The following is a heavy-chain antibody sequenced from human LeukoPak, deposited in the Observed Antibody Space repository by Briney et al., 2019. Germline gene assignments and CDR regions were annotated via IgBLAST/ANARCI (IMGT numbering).Heavy chain of an antibody. V-gene: IGHV3-7*03. D-gene: IGHD4-17*01. J-gene: IGHJ4*02. CDR3: ARTDYGEPPYYFDY. CDR1: GFIFSSYW. Sequence: SGGSLRLSCAASGFIFSSYWMGWVRQAPGKGLEWVANIKKDGSEEYYVDSVKGRFTISRDNAKNSPFLQMNSLRAEDTAVYYCARTDYGEPPYYFDYWGQGTLVTVSS. CDR2: IKKDGSEE.